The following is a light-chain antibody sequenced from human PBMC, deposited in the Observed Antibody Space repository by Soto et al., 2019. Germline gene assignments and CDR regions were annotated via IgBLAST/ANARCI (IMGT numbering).Light chain of an antibody. CDR3: GADHGSGSNFVVV. J-gene: IGLJ2*01. V-gene: IGLV9-49*01. CDR2: VGTGGIVG. CDR1: SGYSNYK. Sequence: QSVLTQPPSASASLGASVTLTCTLSSGYSNYKVDWYQQRPGKGPRFVMRVGTGGIVGSKGDGIPDRFSVLGSGLNRYLTIKNIQEEDESDYHCGADHGSGSNFVVVFGGGTKVTFL.